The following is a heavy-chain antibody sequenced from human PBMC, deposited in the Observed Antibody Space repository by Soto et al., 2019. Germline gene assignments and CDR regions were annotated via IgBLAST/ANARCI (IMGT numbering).Heavy chain of an antibody. J-gene: IGHJ4*02. D-gene: IGHD6-13*01. V-gene: IGHV4-59*11. Sequence: PSETLSLTCTVSGVSIDYHYWNWIRQPPGKGLEWIGYVYHSGSTKYSPSLESRVTISVDTSKNQFYLKMSYVTAADTAVYYCARAAKAYSSRSQLDYWGQGALVTVSS. CDR1: GVSIDYHY. CDR3: ARAAKAYSSRSQLDY. CDR2: VYHSGST.